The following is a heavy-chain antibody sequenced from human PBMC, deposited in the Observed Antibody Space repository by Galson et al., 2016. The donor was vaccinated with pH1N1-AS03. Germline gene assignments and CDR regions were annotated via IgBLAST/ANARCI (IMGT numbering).Heavy chain of an antibody. Sequence: KVSCKVSGYTFTAYGVSWVRQAPGQGLQWMGWISTHNGDTNYAQNFHGRVTLTTDTSTSTVYLELRSLQSDDTAVYYCAREGFRRRLLLPGAFDVWGQGTMLTVSS. V-gene: IGHV1-18*01. CDR1: GYTFTAYG. CDR2: ISTHNGDT. J-gene: IGHJ3*01. D-gene: IGHD3-22*01. CDR3: AREGFRRRLLLPGAFDV.